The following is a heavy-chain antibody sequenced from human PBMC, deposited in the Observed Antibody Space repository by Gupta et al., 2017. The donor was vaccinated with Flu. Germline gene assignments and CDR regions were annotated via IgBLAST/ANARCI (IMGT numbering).Heavy chain of an antibody. CDR1: GASISSSTHY. D-gene: IGHD7-27*01. CDR2: IFYSGST. CDR3: ARLDWGGNWCDP. J-gene: IGHJ5*02. Sequence: QLQESGPGLVKPSETLSLTCTVSGASISSSTHYWGWIRQPPGKGLEWIGNIFYSGSTYYNTALKSRVTIAVDTSKNQFTLRLSSVTATDTAVYYCARLDWGGNWCDPWGQGMRVTVSS. V-gene: IGHV4-39*01.